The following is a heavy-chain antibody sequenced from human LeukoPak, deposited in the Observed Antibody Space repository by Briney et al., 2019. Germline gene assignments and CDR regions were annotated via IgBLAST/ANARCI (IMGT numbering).Heavy chain of an antibody. D-gene: IGHD3-10*01. CDR2: IVVGSGNT. Sequence: SVKVSCKASGWTFTSSAVQRVRQARGQRLEWIGWIVVGSGNTNYAQKFQERVTITRDMSTSTAYMELSSLRSEDTAVYYCAAATRSGSYYHGPYGMDVWGKETTVTVSS. V-gene: IGHV1-58*01. CDR3: AAATRSGSYYHGPYGMDV. J-gene: IGHJ6*04. CDR1: GWTFTSSA.